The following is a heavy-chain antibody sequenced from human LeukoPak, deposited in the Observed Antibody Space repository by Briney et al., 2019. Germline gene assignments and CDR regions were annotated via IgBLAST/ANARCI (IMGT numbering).Heavy chain of an antibody. D-gene: IGHD3-10*01. Sequence: ASVKVSCKASGYTFTSYGISWVRQAPGQGLEWMGWISAYNGKTNYAQKLQGRVTMTTDTSTSTAYMELRSLRSDDTAVYYCARAGNYYAPTQVPIDYWGQGTLVTVSS. CDR2: ISAYNGKT. CDR1: GYTFTSYG. CDR3: ARAGNYYAPTQVPIDY. J-gene: IGHJ4*02. V-gene: IGHV1-18*01.